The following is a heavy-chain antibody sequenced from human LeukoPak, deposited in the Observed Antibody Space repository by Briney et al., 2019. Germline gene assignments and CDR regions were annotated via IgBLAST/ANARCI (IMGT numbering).Heavy chain of an antibody. D-gene: IGHD2-2*01. V-gene: IGHV3-66*02. CDR1: GFTVSSSY. Sequence: GGSLRLSCAASGFTVSSSYMSWVRQAPGKGLEWVSVIYAGGTTHYADSVKGRFTISRDSSVNTLYLQTNSLRTEDTAVYHCARAFVTAAGFFDTWGRGTRVTVSS. J-gene: IGHJ4*02. CDR3: ARAFVTAAGFFDT. CDR2: IYAGGTT.